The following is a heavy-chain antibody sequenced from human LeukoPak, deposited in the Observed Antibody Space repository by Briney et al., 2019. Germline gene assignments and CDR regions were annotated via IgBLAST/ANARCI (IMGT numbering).Heavy chain of an antibody. CDR2: IKQDGSGK. CDR1: GFTFSSYW. D-gene: IGHD6-19*01. V-gene: IGHV3-7*01. CDR3: ARDTSGWYKRFDY. J-gene: IGHJ4*02. Sequence: PGGSLRLSCAASGFTFSSYWMSWVRQAPGKGLEWVANIKQDGSGKYYVDSVKGRFTISRDNAKNSLYLQMNSLRAEDTAVYYCARDTSGWYKRFDYWGQGTLVTVSS.